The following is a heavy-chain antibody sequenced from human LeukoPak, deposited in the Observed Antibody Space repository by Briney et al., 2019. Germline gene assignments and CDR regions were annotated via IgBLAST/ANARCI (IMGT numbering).Heavy chain of an antibody. CDR3: AKSGPILHVFDY. V-gene: IGHV3-30*18. CDR2: ISYDGSNK. CDR1: GFTFSSYR. J-gene: IGHJ4*02. D-gene: IGHD2-21*01. Sequence: PGGSLRLSCAASGFTFSSYRMHWVRQAPGKGLEWVAVISYDGSNKYYADSVKGRFTISRDNSKNTLYLQMNSLRAEDTAVYYCAKSGPILHVFDYWGQGTLVTVSS.